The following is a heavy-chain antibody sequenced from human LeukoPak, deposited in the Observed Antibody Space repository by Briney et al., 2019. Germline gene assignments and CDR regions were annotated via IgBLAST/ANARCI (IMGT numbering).Heavy chain of an antibody. CDR2: IYYSGST. CDR3: ARLDGSGSYRVSKFYIDY. Sequence: SETLSLTCTVSGGSISSSSHYWGWIRPPPGKGLEWIGSIYYSGSTYYNPSLKSRVSISVDTSKNQFSLKLSSVTAADTAVYYCARLDGSGSYRVSKFYIDYWGQGTLVTVSS. D-gene: IGHD3-10*01. J-gene: IGHJ4*02. V-gene: IGHV4-39*01. CDR1: GGSISSSSHY.